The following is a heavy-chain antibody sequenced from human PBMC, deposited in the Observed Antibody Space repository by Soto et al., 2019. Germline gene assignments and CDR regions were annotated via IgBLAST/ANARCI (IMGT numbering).Heavy chain of an antibody. J-gene: IGHJ5*02. CDR2: ISGSGGST. D-gene: IGHD3-10*01. Sequence: GESLKISCAASGFTFSSYAMSWVRQAPGKGLEWVSAISGSGGSTYYADSVKGRFTISRDNSKNTLYLQMNSLRAEDTAVYYCAKRVNGVTGPNWFDPWGQGTLVTVSS. CDR3: AKRVNGVTGPNWFDP. V-gene: IGHV3-23*01. CDR1: GFTFSSYA.